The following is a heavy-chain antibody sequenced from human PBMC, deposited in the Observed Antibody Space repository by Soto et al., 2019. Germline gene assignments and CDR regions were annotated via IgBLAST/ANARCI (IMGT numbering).Heavy chain of an antibody. V-gene: IGHV4-38-2*02. D-gene: IGHD1-1*01. J-gene: IGHJ3*02. CDR3: ARADLQLDRRATWGGFES. CDR2: FYHGGSI. Sequence: SETLSLTCPVSGYSISSDYYWGWIRQPPGKGLEWIGSFYHGGSIYYTPSLKSRVTISEDTSKNHFSLNLRSVDAADTAVYYCARADLQLDRRATWGGFESWGNGTMGTVSS. CDR1: GYSISSDYY.